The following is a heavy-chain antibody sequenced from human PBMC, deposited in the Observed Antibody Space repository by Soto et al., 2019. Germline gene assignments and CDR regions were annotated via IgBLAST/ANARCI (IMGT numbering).Heavy chain of an antibody. D-gene: IGHD6-13*01. Sequence: QVQLVEAGGGVVQPGRSLRLSCAASGFTFSSYGMHWVRQAPGKGLEWVAVIWYDGSNKYYADSVKGRFTISRDNSKNTRYLQMNSLRAEDTAVYYCARAQYSSSWYAFDIWGQGTMVTVSS. CDR3: ARAQYSSSWYAFDI. V-gene: IGHV3-33*01. CDR1: GFTFSSYG. CDR2: IWYDGSNK. J-gene: IGHJ3*02.